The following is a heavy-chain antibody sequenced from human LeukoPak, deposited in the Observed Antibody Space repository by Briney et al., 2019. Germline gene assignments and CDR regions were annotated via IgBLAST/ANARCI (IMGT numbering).Heavy chain of an antibody. V-gene: IGHV4-30-2*01. J-gene: IGHJ4*02. CDR1: GGSISSGGYY. CDR2: IYHSGST. CDR3: ARVYNWNYGY. Sequence: TSQTLSLTCTVSGGSISSGGYYWSWIRQPPGKGLEWIGYIYHSGSTYYNPSLKSRVTISIDRSKNQFSLKLSSVTAADTAVYYCARVYNWNYGYWGQGTLVTVSS. D-gene: IGHD1-1*01.